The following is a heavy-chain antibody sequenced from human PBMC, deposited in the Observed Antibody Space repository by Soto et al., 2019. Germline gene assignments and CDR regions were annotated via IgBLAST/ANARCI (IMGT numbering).Heavy chain of an antibody. D-gene: IGHD2-2*01. CDR3: ARDRCSSTSCYYYYGMDV. CDR1: GFTFSSYS. J-gene: IGHJ6*02. V-gene: IGHV3-48*02. Sequence: EVQLVESGGGLVQPGGSLRLSCAASGFTFSSYSMNWVRQAPGKGLEWVSYISSSSSTIYYADSVKGRFTISRDNAKNSLYLQMNSLRDEDTAVYYCARDRCSSTSCYYYYGMDVWGQGTTVTVSS. CDR2: ISSSSSTI.